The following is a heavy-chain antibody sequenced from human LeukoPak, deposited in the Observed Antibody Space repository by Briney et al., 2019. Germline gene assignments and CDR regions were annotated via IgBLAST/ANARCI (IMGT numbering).Heavy chain of an antibody. J-gene: IGHJ4*02. CDR3: TRGPRGYYFDY. CDR2: INPKNGGT. Sequence: GASVKVSCKASGCTFTGYFMHWVRQAPGQGLEWMGWINPKNGGTDSAQKFQGRVTMTRDTSISTAYMEVSSLRSDDTAIYYCTRGPRGYYFDYWGQGTLVTVSS. V-gene: IGHV1-2*02. CDR1: GCTFTGYF.